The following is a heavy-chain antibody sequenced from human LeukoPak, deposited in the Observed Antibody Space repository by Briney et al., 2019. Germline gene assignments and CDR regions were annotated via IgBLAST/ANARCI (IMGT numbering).Heavy chain of an antibody. D-gene: IGHD1-26*01. Sequence: GGSLRLSCAASGFTFSSYSMNWVRQAPGKGLEWVSSISSSSSYIYYADSVKGRFTISRDNAKNSLYLQMNSLRAEDTAVYYCARVGVGGSSYWGYYYYYYMDVWGKGTTVTISS. CDR2: ISSSSSYI. CDR1: GFTFSSYS. V-gene: IGHV3-21*01. CDR3: ARVGVGGSSYWGYYYYYYMDV. J-gene: IGHJ6*03.